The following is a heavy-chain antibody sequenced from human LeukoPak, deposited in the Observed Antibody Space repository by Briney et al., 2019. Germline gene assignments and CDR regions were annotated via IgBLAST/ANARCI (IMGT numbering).Heavy chain of an antibody. CDR3: TRGVAVSTSGWYDTFDY. Sequence: PGGSLRLSCAASGFTFRDYAMHWVRQAPGKGLEYVSVISTDGSRIYYADSVKGRFTISRDNSKNTLYLQMGSLRAEDMAVYYCTRGVAVSTSGWYDTFDYWGQGALVTVSS. V-gene: IGHV3-64*02. CDR2: ISTDGSRI. D-gene: IGHD6-19*01. J-gene: IGHJ4*02. CDR1: GFTFRDYA.